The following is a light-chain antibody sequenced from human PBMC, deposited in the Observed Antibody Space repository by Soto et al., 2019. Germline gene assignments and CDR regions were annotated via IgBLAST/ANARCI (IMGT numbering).Light chain of an antibody. J-gene: IGKJ2*01. V-gene: IGKV3-15*01. Sequence: EIVMTQSPATLSVSPGERATLSCRASQSVDINLAWYQQKPGQAPRLLFYGASSRATGIPARFSGSVSGTEFTLTISSLQSEDFAVYYCHQYHNWYTFGQGTKMEIK. CDR2: GAS. CDR3: HQYHNWYT. CDR1: QSVDIN.